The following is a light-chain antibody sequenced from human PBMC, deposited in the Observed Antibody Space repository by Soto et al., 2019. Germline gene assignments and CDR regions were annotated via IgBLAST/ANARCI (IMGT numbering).Light chain of an antibody. CDR1: SSDVGAYNY. CDR3: SSDAGSNIFV. CDR2: EVS. J-gene: IGLJ1*01. Sequence: QSALTQPPSASGSPGQSVTISCTGTSSDVGAYNYVSWYQQHPGKAPKLMIYEVSKRPSGVPDRFSGSKSGNMASLTVSGLQAEDEADYYCSSDAGSNIFVFGTGTKLTVL. V-gene: IGLV2-8*01.